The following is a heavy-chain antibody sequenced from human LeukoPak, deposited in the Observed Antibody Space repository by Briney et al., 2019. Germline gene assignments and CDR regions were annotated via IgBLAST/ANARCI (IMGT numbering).Heavy chain of an antibody. CDR2: ISSSGSTI. CDR1: GFTFSSYE. D-gene: IGHD3-10*01. J-gene: IGHJ6*03. Sequence: PGGSLRLSCAASGFTFSSYEMNWVRQAPGKGLEWVSYISSSGSTIYYADSVKGRFTISRDNAKNSLYLQMNSLRAEDTAVYYCARDQAYYGSGSYYSQPYYYYYYMDVWGKGTTVTVSS. CDR3: ARDQAYYGSGSYYSQPYYYYYYMDV. V-gene: IGHV3-48*03.